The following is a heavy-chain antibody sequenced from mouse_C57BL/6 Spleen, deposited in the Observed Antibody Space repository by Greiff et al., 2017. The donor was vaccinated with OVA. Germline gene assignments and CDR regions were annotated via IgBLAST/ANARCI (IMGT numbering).Heavy chain of an antibody. CDR1: GFTFSDYY. V-gene: IGHV5-16*01. CDR3: ARGGSSGYVGFAY. D-gene: IGHD3-2*02. CDR2: INYDGSST. Sequence: DVMLVESEGGLVQPGSSMKLSCTASGFTFSDYYMAWVRQVPEKGLEWVANINYDGSSTYYLDSLKSRFIISRDNAKNILYLQMSSLKSEDTATYYCARGGSSGYVGFAYWGQGTLVTVSA. J-gene: IGHJ3*01.